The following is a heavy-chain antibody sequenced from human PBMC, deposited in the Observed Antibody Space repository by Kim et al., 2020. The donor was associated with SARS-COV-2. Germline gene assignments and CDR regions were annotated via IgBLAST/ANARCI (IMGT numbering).Heavy chain of an antibody. Sequence: AQKPQGRVTMTTDTSTSTAYMELRSLRSDDTAVYYCARDRVGGSYYPFDYWGQGTLVTVSS. V-gene: IGHV1-18*01. D-gene: IGHD1-26*01. J-gene: IGHJ4*02. CDR3: ARDRVGGSYYPFDY.